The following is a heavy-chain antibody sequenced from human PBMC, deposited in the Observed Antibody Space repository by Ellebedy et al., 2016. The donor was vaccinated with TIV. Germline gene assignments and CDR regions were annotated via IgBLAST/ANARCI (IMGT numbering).Heavy chain of an antibody. CDR2: LYYSVST. CDR1: GGSISSSTYY. D-gene: IGHD4-17*01. V-gene: IGHV4-39*01. J-gene: IGHJ4*02. CDR3: ARHSAVTRGYFDY. Sequence: MPGGSLRLSCTVSGGSISSSTYYWGWIRQPPGKGLEWSGRLYYSVSTYYNPSLRSRVTISVDTSKNKISLKLSSVTAADTAVYYCARHSAVTRGYFDYWGQGTLVTVSS.